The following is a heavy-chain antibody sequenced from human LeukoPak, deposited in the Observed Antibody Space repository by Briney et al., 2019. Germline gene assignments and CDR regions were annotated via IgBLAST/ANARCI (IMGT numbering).Heavy chain of an antibody. D-gene: IGHD5-18*01. Sequence: GGSLRLSCAASGFAFSSYAMGWVRQAPGKGREWVSAISGSGGSTYYADSVKGGFTISRDNSKNTLYLQMDSLRAEDTAVYYRAKDVVDTGEDAFDIWGQGTMVTVSS. CDR1: GFAFSSYA. CDR3: AKDVVDTGEDAFDI. V-gene: IGHV3-23*01. J-gene: IGHJ3*02. CDR2: ISGSGGST.